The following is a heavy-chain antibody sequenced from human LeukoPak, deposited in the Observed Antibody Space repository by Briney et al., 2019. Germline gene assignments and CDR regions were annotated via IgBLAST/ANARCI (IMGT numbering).Heavy chain of an antibody. CDR3: ASSPAYYYYGMDV. D-gene: IGHD2-2*01. J-gene: IGHJ6*02. CDR1: GGSISSYY. Sequence: PSETLSLTCTVSGGSISSYYWSWIRQPAGKGLKWIGRIYTSGSTNYNPSLKSRVTMSVDTSKNQFSLKLSSVTAADTAVYYCASSPAYYYYGMDVWGQGTTVTVSS. V-gene: IGHV4-4*07. CDR2: IYTSGST.